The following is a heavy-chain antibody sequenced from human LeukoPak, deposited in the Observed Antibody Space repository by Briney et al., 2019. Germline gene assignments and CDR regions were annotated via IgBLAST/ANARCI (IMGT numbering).Heavy chain of an antibody. CDR1: GFTFSTYG. D-gene: IGHD1-26*01. J-gene: IGHJ2*01. V-gene: IGHV3-23*01. CDR2: IRHDAGANT. CDR3: AKEGVQTPTDWYFDL. Sequence: GGTLRLSCAASGFTFSTYGMGWVRQAPGKGLEWVSSIRHDAGANTWYADSVKGRFTISRDNSRNTVYLQMNSLSTEDTALYYCAKEGVQTPTDWYFDLWGRGTLVTVSS.